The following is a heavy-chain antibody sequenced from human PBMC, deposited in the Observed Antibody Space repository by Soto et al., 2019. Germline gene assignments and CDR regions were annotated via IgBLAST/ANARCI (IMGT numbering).Heavy chain of an antibody. CDR3: ARGITGTIAD. Sequence: NTSETLSLTCAVYGGSFSGYYWSWIRQPPGKGLEWIGEINHSGSTNYNPSLKSRVTISVDTSKNQFSLKLSSVTAADTAVYYCARGITGTIADWGQGTLVTVSS. V-gene: IGHV4-34*01. CDR2: INHSGST. J-gene: IGHJ4*02. CDR1: GGSFSGYY. D-gene: IGHD1-7*01.